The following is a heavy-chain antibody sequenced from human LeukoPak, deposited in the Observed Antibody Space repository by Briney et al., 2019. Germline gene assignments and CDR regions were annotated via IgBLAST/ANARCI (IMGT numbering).Heavy chain of an antibody. CDR2: IYPGDSDT. V-gene: IGHV5-51*01. CDR1: GYSFSSYW. D-gene: IGHD5-12*01. Sequence: GESLKISCKGSGYSFSSYWIGWVRQMPGKGLEWMGIIYPGDSDTTYSPSFQGQVTISADRSISTAYLQWSSLEASDTAMYFCARNGYDYFYYYAMDIWGKGTTVTVSS. CDR3: ARNGYDYFYYYAMDI. J-gene: IGHJ6*04.